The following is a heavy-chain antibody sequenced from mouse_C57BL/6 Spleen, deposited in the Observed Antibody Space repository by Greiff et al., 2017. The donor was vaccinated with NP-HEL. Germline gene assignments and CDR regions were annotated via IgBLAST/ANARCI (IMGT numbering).Heavy chain of an antibody. D-gene: IGHD3-2*01. CDR1: GYTFTSYW. J-gene: IGHJ2*01. Sequence: QVQLQQPGAELVRPGSSVKLSCKASGYTFTSYWMDWVKQRPGQGLEWIGNIYPSDSETHYNQKFKDKATLTVDKSSSTAYMQLSSLTSEDSAVYYCARSLGQPGYFDYWGQGTTLTVSS. CDR2: IYPSDSET. V-gene: IGHV1-61*01. CDR3: ARSLGQPGYFDY.